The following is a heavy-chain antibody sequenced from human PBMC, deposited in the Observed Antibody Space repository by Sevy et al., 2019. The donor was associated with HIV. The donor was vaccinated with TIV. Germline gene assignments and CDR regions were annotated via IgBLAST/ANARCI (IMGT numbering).Heavy chain of an antibody. D-gene: IGHD3-16*01. J-gene: IGHJ6*02. CDR1: GFSFSDSA. CDR2: IRSKANNYAT. Sequence: GGSLRLSCAASGFSFSDSAMHWVRQSSGKGLEWVGRIRSKANNYATRYAASVKGRFSISRDDSKNTAYLQMDSLKTEDSAVYYCTTCQNPRSMTADAYHYAMGVWGQGTTVTVSS. V-gene: IGHV3-73*01. CDR3: TTCQNPRSMTADAYHYAMGV.